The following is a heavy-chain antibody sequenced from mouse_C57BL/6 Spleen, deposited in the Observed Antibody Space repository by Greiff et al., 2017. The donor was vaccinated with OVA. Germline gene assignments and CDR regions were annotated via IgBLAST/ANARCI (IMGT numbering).Heavy chain of an antibody. D-gene: IGHD5-1*01. CDR3: TRKYPYYFDY. CDR2: IDPETGGT. J-gene: IGHJ2*01. V-gene: IGHV1-15*01. CDR1: GYTFTDYE. Sequence: QVQLKESGAELVRPGASVTLSCKASGYTFTDYEMHWVKQTPVHGLEWIGAIDPETGGTAYNQKFKGKAILTADKSSSTAYMELRSLTSEDSAVYYCTRKYPYYFDYWGQGTTLTVSS.